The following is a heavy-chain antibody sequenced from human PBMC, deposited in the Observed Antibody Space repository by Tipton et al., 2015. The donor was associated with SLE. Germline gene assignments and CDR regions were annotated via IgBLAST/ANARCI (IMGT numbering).Heavy chain of an antibody. CDR2: IIPIFGTA. Sequence: QLVQSGAEVKKPGSSVKVSCKASGGTFSSYAISWVRQAPGQGLEWMGRIIPIFGTANYAQKFQGRVTITADESTSTAYMELSSLRAEDTAVYYCARGPNYDFWSGVGWFDPWGQGTLVTVSS. D-gene: IGHD3-3*01. J-gene: IGHJ5*02. CDR3: ARGPNYDFWSGVGWFDP. V-gene: IGHV1-69*18. CDR1: GGTFSSYA.